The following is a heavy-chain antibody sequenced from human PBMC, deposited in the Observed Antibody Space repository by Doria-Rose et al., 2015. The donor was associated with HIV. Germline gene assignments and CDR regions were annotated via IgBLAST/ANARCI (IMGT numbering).Heavy chain of an antibody. D-gene: IGHD3-22*01. J-gene: IGHJ4*02. V-gene: IGHV3-21*03. Sequence: VQLVQSGGGLVKPGGSLRLSCAASGFTFSRYSMNWVRQAPGKGLEWVSSISSSSGYIYYVDSVQGRFTISRDNAKNSVYLQMNSLRTEDTAVYYCARDHYDSGGYYRDWGQGTLVIVSS. CDR2: ISSSSGYI. CDR3: ARDHYDSGGYYRD. CDR1: GFTFSRYS.